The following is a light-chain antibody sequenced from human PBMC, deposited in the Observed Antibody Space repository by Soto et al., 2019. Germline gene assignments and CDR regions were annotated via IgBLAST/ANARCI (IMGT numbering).Light chain of an antibody. CDR1: SSNVGTYDL. CDR3: CSFAVGAALV. J-gene: IGLJ2*01. Sequence: QSAPTQPASESPSPGQSITISCTGTSSNVGTYDLVSWYQHHPDKAPKLIIYEGTKRPSGISSRFSGSKSGNTASLTISGLQAEDDSDYYCCSFAVGAALVFGGGTKLTFL. V-gene: IGLV2-23*01. CDR2: EGT.